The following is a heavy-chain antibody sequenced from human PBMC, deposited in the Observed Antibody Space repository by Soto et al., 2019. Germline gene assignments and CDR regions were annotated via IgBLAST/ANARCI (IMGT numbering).Heavy chain of an antibody. CDR2: IYYSGST. J-gene: IGHJ4*02. D-gene: IGHD5-12*01. CDR1: GGSISSYY. CDR3: ARVATGYFDY. V-gene: IGHV4-59*01. Sequence: SETLSLTCTVSGGSISSYYWSWIRQPPGKGLEWIGYIYYSGSTNYNPSLKSRVTISVDTSKNQFSLRLSSVTAADTAVYYYARVATGYFDYWGQGTLVTVSS.